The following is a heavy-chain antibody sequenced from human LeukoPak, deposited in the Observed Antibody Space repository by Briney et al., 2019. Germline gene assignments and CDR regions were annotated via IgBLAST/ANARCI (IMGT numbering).Heavy chain of an antibody. J-gene: IGHJ3*02. CDR2: IHYTGST. Sequence: SEDRFLPCSVSGDSISNSHYYWCWIRQPPEKGLEWIGSIHYTGSTYYNPSLKSRVTIAVDTSKNHFSLNLRSVTAADTAVYYCARHGPVESESYLHSAFDIWGTGTMVTVSS. D-gene: IGHD1-26*01. CDR1: GDSISNSHYY. V-gene: IGHV4-39*01. CDR3: ARHGPVESESYLHSAFDI.